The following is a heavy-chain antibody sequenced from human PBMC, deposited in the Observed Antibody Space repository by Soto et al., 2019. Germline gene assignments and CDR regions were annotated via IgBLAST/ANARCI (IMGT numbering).Heavy chain of an antibody. J-gene: IGHJ6*02. CDR1: GFTFRTYE. D-gene: IGHD3-3*01. Sequence: WGSLRLSCAASGFTFRTYEFNYVRQSPGKGPEWVSCISGSGNIKEYADSVKVKFTISRDDAKSSRYLQINSLRADDTAVYYCAREEEYYCWSGRDVWGQGTTVT. CDR2: ISGSGNIK. CDR3: AREEEYYCWSGRDV. V-gene: IGHV3-48*03.